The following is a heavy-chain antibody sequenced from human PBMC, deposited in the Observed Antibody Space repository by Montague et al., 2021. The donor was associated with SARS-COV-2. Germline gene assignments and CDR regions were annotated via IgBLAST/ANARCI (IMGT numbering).Heavy chain of an antibody. J-gene: IGHJ3*02. CDR1: GDSISYRSYY. V-gene: IGHV4-39*01. Sequence: SETLSLTCTVSGDSISYRSYYWGWIRQPPGKGLEWIGTVSYSGSTYYNASLKSRVTIYVDTSKNQFSLKLTSVTAADTAFYYCASQYSDDSDDAFTIWGQGTMVIVSS. D-gene: IGHD4-17*01. CDR2: VSYSGST. CDR3: ASQYSDDSDDAFTI.